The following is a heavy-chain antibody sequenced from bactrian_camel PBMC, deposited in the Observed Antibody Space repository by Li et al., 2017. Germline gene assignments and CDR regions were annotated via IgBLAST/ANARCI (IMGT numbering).Heavy chain of an antibody. CDR3: AVLSQFNHCRGVVVGIWQQYAS. D-gene: IGHD6*01. Sequence: WFRQAPGEEREGVAIINTRSGSTLYVDSLKGRFTVSQDNAKNTVYLQMNSLKPEDTATYYCAVLSQFNHCRGVVVGIWQQYASWGQGTQVTVS. V-gene: IGHV3S64*01. J-gene: IGHJ4*01. CDR2: INTRSGST.